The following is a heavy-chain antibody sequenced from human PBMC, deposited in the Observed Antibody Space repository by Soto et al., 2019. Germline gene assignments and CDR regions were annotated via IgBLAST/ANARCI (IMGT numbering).Heavy chain of an antibody. J-gene: IGHJ6*02. CDR1: GFTFSSYG. CDR3: ARDQGLRSAYYYYGRDV. Sequence: QVQLVESGGGVVQPGRSLRLSCAASGFTFSSYGMHWVRQAPGKGLEWVAVIWYDGSNKYYADYVKGRFTISRDNSKNTMYLQMNSLRAEDTAVYYCARDQGLRSAYYYYGRDVWGQGTTVTVSS. D-gene: IGHD3-3*01. V-gene: IGHV3-33*01. CDR2: IWYDGSNK.